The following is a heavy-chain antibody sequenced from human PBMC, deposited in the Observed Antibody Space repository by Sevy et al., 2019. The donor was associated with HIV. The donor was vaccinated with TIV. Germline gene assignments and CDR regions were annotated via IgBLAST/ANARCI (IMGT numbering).Heavy chain of an antibody. CDR3: ARDPRAGSGYYNWFDP. CDR1: GGTFSSYA. CDR2: IIHIFGTA. J-gene: IGHJ5*02. D-gene: IGHD3-22*01. Sequence: ASVKVSCKASGGTFSSYAISWVRQAPGQGLEWMGGIIHIFGTANYAQKFQGRVTITADESTSTAYMELSSLRSEDTAVYYCARDPRAGSGYYNWFDPWGQGTLVTVSS. V-gene: IGHV1-69*13.